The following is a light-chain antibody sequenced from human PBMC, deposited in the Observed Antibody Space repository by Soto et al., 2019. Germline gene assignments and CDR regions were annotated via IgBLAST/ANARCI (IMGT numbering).Light chain of an antibody. CDR3: QQYGTSPWT. Sequence: IVLTQSPGTLSLSPGERATLSCRASQSVSSYLAWYQQKPGQAPRLLIYAVSSRATGIPDRFSGSGSGTDFTLTISRLEPEDFAVYYCQQYGTSPWTFGQGTKVDIK. V-gene: IGKV3-20*01. CDR2: AVS. CDR1: QSVSSY. J-gene: IGKJ1*01.